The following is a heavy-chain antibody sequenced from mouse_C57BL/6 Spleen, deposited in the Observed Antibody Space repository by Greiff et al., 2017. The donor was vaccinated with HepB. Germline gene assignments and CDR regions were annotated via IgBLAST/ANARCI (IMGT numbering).Heavy chain of an antibody. V-gene: IGHV14-3*01. Sequence: EVQLQQSVAELVRPGASVKLSCTASGFNIKNTYMHWVKQRPEQGLEWIGRIDPANGKTKYAPKFQGKATITADTSSNTAYLQLSSLTSEDTAIYYYARERITTVVATYYYAMDYWGQGTSVTVSS. CDR1: GFNIKNTY. D-gene: IGHD1-1*01. CDR3: ARERITTVVATYYYAMDY. J-gene: IGHJ4*01. CDR2: IDPANGKT.